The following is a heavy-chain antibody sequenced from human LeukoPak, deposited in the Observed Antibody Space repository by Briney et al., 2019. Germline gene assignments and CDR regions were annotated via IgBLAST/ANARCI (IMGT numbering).Heavy chain of an antibody. CDR1: GFTFSSYW. V-gene: IGHV3-7*01. D-gene: IGHD3-3*01. CDR3: ARDQKYYDFWSGYYPRYYFDY. J-gene: IGHJ4*02. CDR2: IKQDGSEK. Sequence: GGSLRLSCAASGFTFSSYWMSWVRQAPGKGLEWVANIKQDGSEKYYVDSVKGRFTISRDNAKNSLYLQMNSLRAEDTAVYYCARDQKYYDFWSGYYPRYYFDYWGQGTLVTVSS.